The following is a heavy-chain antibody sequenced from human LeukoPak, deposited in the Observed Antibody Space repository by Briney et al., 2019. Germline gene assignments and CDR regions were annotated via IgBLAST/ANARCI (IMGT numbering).Heavy chain of an antibody. V-gene: IGHV7-4-1*02. D-gene: IGHD3-10*01. CDR3: ARGGSGSRRLGSDY. J-gene: IGHJ4*02. Sequence: ASVKVSCKASGYTFTTYGLNWVRQAPGQGLEWMGWINTNAGNPTYAQGFTGRFVFSLDTSVSTAYLQTSSLKAEDTAVYYCARGGSGSRRLGSDYWGQGTLVTVSS. CDR2: INTNAGNP. CDR1: GYTFTTYG.